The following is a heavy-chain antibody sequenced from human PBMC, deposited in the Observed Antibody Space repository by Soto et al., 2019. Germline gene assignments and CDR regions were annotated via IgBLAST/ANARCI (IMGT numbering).Heavy chain of an antibody. Sequence: GSLRLSCLASGFTFSDFAMTWVRHVPGRGLEWVASLDGAGGSTYYAESVRGRFSISRDNSQDTLFLQMKRLTVDDTAIYYCAAPRDEYGSGVSWFTYGMDIWGQGTTVTVSS. CDR2: LDGAGGST. J-gene: IGHJ6*02. CDR3: AAPRDEYGSGVSWFTYGMDI. D-gene: IGHD3-10*01. V-gene: IGHV3-23*01. CDR1: GFTFSDFA.